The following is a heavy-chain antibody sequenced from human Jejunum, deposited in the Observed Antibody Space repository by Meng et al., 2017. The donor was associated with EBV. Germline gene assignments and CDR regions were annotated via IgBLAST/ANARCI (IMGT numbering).Heavy chain of an antibody. J-gene: IGHJ4*02. CDR3: AHRRRDNSGWYGGQFDY. V-gene: IGHV2-5*02. D-gene: IGHD6-19*01. CDR2: IYWDNDQ. Sequence: QIPLKGSGPTLVKPTQTLTRTWTLSGFSVSTSGVGVGWIRQPPGKALEWLALIYWDNDQRYSPSLKSRLTITRDTSRNQVVLTMTNMDPVDTATYYCAHRRRDNSGWYGGQFDYWGQGTLVTVSS. CDR1: GFSVSTSGVG.